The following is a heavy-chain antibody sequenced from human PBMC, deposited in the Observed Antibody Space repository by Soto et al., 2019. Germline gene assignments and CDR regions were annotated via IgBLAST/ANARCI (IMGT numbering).Heavy chain of an antibody. CDR3: ARAPKGYDSPGWFDP. D-gene: IGHD5-12*01. CDR1: GGSISSGGYY. J-gene: IGHJ5*02. CDR2: IYYSGST. Sequence: QVQLQESGPGLVKPSQTLSLTCTVSGGSISSGGYYWSWIRQHPGKGLEWIGYIYYSGSTYYNPSLRSLVTVSVDTSKNQFPLKLSSVTAADTALYYCARAPKGYDSPGWFDPWGQGTLVTVSS. V-gene: IGHV4-31*01.